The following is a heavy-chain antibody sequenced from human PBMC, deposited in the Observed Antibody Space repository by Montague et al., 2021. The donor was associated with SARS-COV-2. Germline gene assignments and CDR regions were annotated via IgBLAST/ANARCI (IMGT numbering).Heavy chain of an antibody. D-gene: IGHD2-8*01. CDR1: GFSFSSFS. V-gene: IGHV3-30*04. Sequence: SLRLSFPASGFSFSSFSMHWVRQAPGKGLESLAVVSTDVNEKYYSGSVRGRFTISRDNSKNTVSLQVNSLRVEDTAMYYCVRDPGMNGLDIWGQGTRVTVSS. CDR2: VSTDVNEK. CDR3: VRDPGMNGLDI. J-gene: IGHJ3*02.